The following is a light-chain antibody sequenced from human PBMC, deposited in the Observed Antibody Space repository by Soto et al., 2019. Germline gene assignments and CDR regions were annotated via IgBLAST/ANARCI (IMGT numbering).Light chain of an antibody. CDR1: SSDVGGYNY. Sequence: QSALTQPASVSGSPGQSITISCAGTSSDVGGYNYVSWYQQHPGKVPRLIISDVNKRPSGVSDRFSGSKSGNTASLTISGLQAEDEADYYCASFTRSVTVVFRGGTQLTVL. CDR3: ASFTRSVTVV. CDR2: DVN. V-gene: IGLV2-14*03. J-gene: IGLJ2*01.